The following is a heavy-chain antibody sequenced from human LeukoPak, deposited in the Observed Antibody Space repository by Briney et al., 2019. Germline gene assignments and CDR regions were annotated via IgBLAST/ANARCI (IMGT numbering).Heavy chain of an antibody. CDR3: ARESNGDYLHY. CDR2: ISYDGSNK. V-gene: IGHV3-30-3*01. Sequence: GGSLRLSCAASGFTFSSYAMRWVRQAPGKGLEWVAVISYDGSNKYYADSVKGRFTISRDNSKNTLYLQMNSLRAEDTAVYYCARESNGDYLHYWGQGTLVTVSS. J-gene: IGHJ4*02. CDR1: GFTFSSYA. D-gene: IGHD4-17*01.